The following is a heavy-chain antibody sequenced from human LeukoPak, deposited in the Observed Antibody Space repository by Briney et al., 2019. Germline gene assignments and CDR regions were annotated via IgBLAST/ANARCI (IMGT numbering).Heavy chain of an antibody. V-gene: IGHV3-30*02. CDR2: IGYDGSNK. J-gene: IGHJ4*02. CDR3: AKGYDFWIEY. D-gene: IGHD3-3*01. CDR1: GFTFSNYR. Sequence: GGSLRLSCAASGFTFSNYRLNWVRQAPGKGLEWVAFIGYDGSNKDYADSVKGRFTISRDNSKNTVYLQMNSLRAEDTAVYYCAKGYDFWIEYWGQGSLVTVSS.